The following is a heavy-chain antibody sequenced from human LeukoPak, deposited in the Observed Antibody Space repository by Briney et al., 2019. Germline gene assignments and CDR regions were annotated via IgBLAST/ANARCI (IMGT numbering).Heavy chain of an antibody. V-gene: IGHV3-7*01. CDR2: IKEDGSDI. CDR1: GFTFSTYW. Sequence: LTGGSLRLSCAASGFTFSTYWMTWVRLAPGKGLQWVANIKEDGSDIHYVDSVKGRFTISRDNAENLLYLQMNSLRAEDPALYYCASNSEFVFEYWGQGTQVTVSS. D-gene: IGHD3-10*01. CDR3: ASNSEFVFEY. J-gene: IGHJ4*02.